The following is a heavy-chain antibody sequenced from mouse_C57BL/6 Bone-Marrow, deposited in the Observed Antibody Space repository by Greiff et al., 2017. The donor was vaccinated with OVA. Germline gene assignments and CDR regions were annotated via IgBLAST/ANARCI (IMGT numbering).Heavy chain of an antibody. Sequence: EVMLVESGEGLVKPGGSLKLSCAASGFTFSSYAMSWVRQTPEKRLEWVAYISSGGDYIYYADSVTGRFTISSDNARTTLFLQMSRKKSEDTDMYCYTRERGYYGYAMDYWGQGTSVTVSS. D-gene: IGHD2-1*01. CDR3: TRERGYYGYAMDY. CDR1: GFTFSSYA. V-gene: IGHV5-9-1*02. J-gene: IGHJ4*01. CDR2: ISSGGDYI.